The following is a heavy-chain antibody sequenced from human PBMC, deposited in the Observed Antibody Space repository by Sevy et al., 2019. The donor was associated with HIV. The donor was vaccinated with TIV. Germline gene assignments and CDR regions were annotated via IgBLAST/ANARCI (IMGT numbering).Heavy chain of an antibody. D-gene: IGHD3-3*01. CDR1: GGSISSSSYY. CDR2: IFYGGST. V-gene: IGHV4-39*01. CDR3: AVITIFGVVTDNWFDP. Sequence: SETLSLTCTVSGGSISSSSYYWGWIRQPPGKGLEWIGSIFYGGSTYYNPSLKSRVTISVDTSKNQVSLKLGFVTAADTAVYYCAVITIFGVVTDNWFDPWGQGTRVTVSS. J-gene: IGHJ5*02.